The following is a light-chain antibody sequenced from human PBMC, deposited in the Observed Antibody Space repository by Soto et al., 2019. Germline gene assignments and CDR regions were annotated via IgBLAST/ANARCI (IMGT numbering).Light chain of an antibody. CDR1: QSISSY. Sequence: EIVLTQSPATLSLSPGERATLSCRASQSISSYLAWYQQKPGQVPRLLIYEASNRATGIPARFSGSGSGTDFTLTISSLEPEDFAVYYCQQRDTWPLTFGGGTKVEIK. V-gene: IGKV3-11*01. CDR2: EAS. J-gene: IGKJ4*01. CDR3: QQRDTWPLT.